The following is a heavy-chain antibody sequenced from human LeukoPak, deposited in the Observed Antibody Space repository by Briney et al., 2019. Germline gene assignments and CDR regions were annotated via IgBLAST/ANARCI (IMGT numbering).Heavy chain of an antibody. V-gene: IGHV1-2*02. CDR1: GYTFTGSY. J-gene: IGHJ4*02. Sequence: ASVKVSCKASGYTFTGSYMHWVRQAPGQGLEWMGLINPISGGTNYPQAFQGRVTMTRDTSINTAYMELSGLRSDDTAVYYCARDVCSSTSCYLGYWGQGTLVTVSS. CDR2: INPISGGT. CDR3: ARDVCSSTSCYLGY. D-gene: IGHD2-2*01.